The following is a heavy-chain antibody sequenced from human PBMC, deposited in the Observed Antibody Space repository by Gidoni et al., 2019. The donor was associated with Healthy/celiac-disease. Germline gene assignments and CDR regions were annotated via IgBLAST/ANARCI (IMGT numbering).Heavy chain of an antibody. CDR1: GFTFTSYW. V-gene: IGHV3-74*01. J-gene: IGHJ6*02. Sequence: EVQLVESGGGLVQPGGSLRLSCAASGFTFTSYWMHWVRQAPGKGLVWVSRINSEGSSTSYADSVKGRFTISRDNAKNTLYLQMNSLRAEDTAVYYCARNYYDENYYYYGMDVWGQGTTVTVSS. D-gene: IGHD3-22*01. CDR2: INSEGSST. CDR3: ARNYYDENYYYYGMDV.